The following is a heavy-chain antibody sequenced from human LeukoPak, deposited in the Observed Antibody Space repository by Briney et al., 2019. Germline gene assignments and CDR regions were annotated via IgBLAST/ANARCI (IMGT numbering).Heavy chain of an antibody. J-gene: IGHJ4*02. CDR3: AREKQSGGTPFDY. V-gene: IGHV3-30*03. CDR2: VADDEKTI. D-gene: IGHD1-26*01. CDR1: GFTFSDYY. Sequence: GGSLRLSCAASGFTFSDYYMSWVRQAPGKGLEGVAVVADDEKTIFYADSLKGRFTVSRDNSKNTVYLQMNSLRDEDTAVYYCAREKQSGGTPFDYWGQGSLVTVSS.